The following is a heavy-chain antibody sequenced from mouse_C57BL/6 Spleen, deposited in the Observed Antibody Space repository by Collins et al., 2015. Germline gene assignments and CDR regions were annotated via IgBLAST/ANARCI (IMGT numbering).Heavy chain of an antibody. V-gene: IGHV1-76*01. J-gene: IGHJ1*03. Sequence: QVQLKQSGAELVRPGASVKLSCKASGYTLTDYYINWVKQRPGQGLEWIARIYPGSGNTYYNEKFKGKATLTAEKSSSTAYMQLSSLTSEDSVVYFCARSYYYGGYFDVWGTGTTVTVSS. CDR2: IYPGSGNT. D-gene: IGHD1-1*01. CDR1: GYTLTDYY. CDR3: ARSYYYGGYFDV.